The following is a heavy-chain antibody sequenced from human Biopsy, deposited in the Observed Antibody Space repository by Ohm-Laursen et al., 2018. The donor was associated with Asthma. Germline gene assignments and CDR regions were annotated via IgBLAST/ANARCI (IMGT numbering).Heavy chain of an antibody. CDR3: ARESGQDSGGTGAFDR. CDR2: ISSDGHNK. D-gene: IGHD4-23*01. J-gene: IGHJ3*02. Sequence: SLRLSCAATGFVFSQSGMHWVRQAPGKGLEWVALISSDGHNKYYKDSVKGRFTISRDNSKLRLYLEINSLRVEDLAVYYCARESGQDSGGTGAFDRWGQGIMVAVSS. V-gene: IGHV3-30*03. CDR1: GFVFSQSG.